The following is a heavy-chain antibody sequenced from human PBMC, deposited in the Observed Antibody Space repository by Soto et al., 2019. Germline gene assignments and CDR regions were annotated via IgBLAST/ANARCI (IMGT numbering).Heavy chain of an antibody. CDR3: ARGWGIAAPGPNWFDP. J-gene: IGHJ5*02. CDR1: GYSLSGYY. Sequence: ASVKVSCKASGYSLSGYYLHWVRQAPGQGPEGMGWINPNSGGTKYVQRFQGRVTMTRDTSISTVYLELRRLRSDDTAVYYCARGWGIAAPGPNWFDPWGQGTLVTVSS. V-gene: IGHV1-2*02. D-gene: IGHD6-13*01. CDR2: INPNSGGT.